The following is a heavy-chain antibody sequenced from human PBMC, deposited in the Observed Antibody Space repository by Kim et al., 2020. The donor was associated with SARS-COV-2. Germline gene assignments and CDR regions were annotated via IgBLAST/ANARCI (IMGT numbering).Heavy chain of an antibody. CDR3: AKEGSLSSSWYFLGGYFQH. CDR1: GFTFDHYA. V-gene: IGHV3-43*02. Sequence: GGSLRLSCAASGFTFDHYAMHWVRQAPGKGLEWVSLISGDGGSTYYADSVKGRFTISRDNSKNSLYLQMNSLRTEDTALYYCAKEGSLSSSWYFLGGYFQHWGQGTLVTVSS. CDR2: ISGDGGST. J-gene: IGHJ1*01. D-gene: IGHD6-13*01.